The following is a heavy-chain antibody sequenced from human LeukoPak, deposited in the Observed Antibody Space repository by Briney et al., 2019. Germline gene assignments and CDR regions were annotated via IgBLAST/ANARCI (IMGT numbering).Heavy chain of an antibody. CDR1: GYRFTNYW. CDR2: IYPGDSDT. V-gene: IGHV5-51*01. D-gene: IGHD2-8*01. J-gene: IGHJ4*02. CDR3: VRHAFCTNAVCYGEGDDF. Sequence: GESLKISCKGSGYRFTNYWIGWVRQMPGKGLEWMGIIYPGDSDTRYNPSLQGQVTISADRSTSTAYLQWSSLKASDTAMYYCVRHAFCTNAVCYGEGDDFWGQGTLIIVSS.